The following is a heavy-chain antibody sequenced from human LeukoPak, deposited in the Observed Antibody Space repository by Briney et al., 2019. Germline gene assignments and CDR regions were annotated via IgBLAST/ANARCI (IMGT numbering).Heavy chain of an antibody. J-gene: IGHJ4*02. CDR3: ARDPSGDYDSSGYIPSFDY. Sequence: PGGSLRLSCAASGFTFSSYAMHWVRQAPGEGQEWVAVISYDGSNKYYADSVKGRFTISRDNSKNTLYLQMNSLRAEDTAVYYCARDPSGDYDSSGYIPSFDYWGQGTLVTVSS. CDR1: GFTFSSYA. CDR2: ISYDGSNK. V-gene: IGHV3-30-3*01. D-gene: IGHD3-22*01.